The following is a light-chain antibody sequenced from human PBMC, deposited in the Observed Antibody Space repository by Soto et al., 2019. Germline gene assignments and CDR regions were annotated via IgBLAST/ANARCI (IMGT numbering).Light chain of an antibody. V-gene: IGLV2-14*01. J-gene: IGLJ1*01. CDR1: SNDVGGYNY. CDR2: EAS. CDR3: ASYTSSSSYV. Sequence: QSARTQPASVSGSPGQSITISCTGTSNDVGGYNYVSWYQHHPGKAPKLMIYEASNRPSGVSNRFSGSKSGNTASLTISGLQAGDEADYYCASYTSSSSYVFGTGTKVTVL.